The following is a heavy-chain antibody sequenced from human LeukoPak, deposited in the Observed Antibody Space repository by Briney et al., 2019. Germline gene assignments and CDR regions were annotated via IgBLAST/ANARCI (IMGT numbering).Heavy chain of an antibody. CDR1: GYTFTNYW. CDR3: ASTIAARLHYYGMDV. D-gene: IGHD6-6*01. V-gene: IGHV5-51*01. CDR2: IYPGDSDT. J-gene: IGHJ6*02. Sequence: GESLQISCKGSGYTFTNYWIGWVRQMPGKGLEWMGIIYPGDSDTRYSPSFQGQVTISADKSISTAYLQWSSLKASDTAMYYCASTIAARLHYYGMDVWGQGTTVTVSS.